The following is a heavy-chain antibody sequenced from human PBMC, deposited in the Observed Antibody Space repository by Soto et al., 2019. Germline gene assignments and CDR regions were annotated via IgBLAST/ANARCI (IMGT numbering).Heavy chain of an antibody. J-gene: IGHJ6*02. D-gene: IGHD3-22*01. CDR3: ARGSRYYDSSGYYPIDYYYYYGMDV. CDR2: IIPIFGTA. CDR1: GGTFSSYA. Sequence: QVQLVQSGAEVKKPGSSVKVSCKASGGTFSSYAISWVRQAPGQGLEWMGGIIPIFGTANYAQKFQGRVTITADESTSTAYMELRSLRSEDTAVYYCARGSRYYDSSGYYPIDYYYYYGMDVWGQGTTVTVSS. V-gene: IGHV1-69*01.